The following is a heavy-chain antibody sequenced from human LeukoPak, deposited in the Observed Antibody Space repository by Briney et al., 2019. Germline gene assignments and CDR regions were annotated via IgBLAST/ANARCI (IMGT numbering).Heavy chain of an antibody. D-gene: IGHD6-13*01. CDR1: GFTFTIFG. J-gene: IGHJ4*02. CDR3: ARVKGGIAAAGNYFDY. Sequence: GGSLRLSCAASGFTFTIFGLNWVRQGPGKGLEWVALVSYDGGSKYYADSVKGRITISRDNSKNTLHLQMNSLRTEDTAVYYCARVKGGIAAAGNYFDYWGQGTLVTVSS. CDR2: VSYDGGSK. V-gene: IGHV3-30*03.